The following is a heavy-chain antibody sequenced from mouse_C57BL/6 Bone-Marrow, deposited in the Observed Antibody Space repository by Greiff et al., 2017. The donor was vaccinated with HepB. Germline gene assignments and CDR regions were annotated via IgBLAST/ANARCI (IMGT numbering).Heavy chain of an antibody. D-gene: IGHD1-1*01. CDR3: ASSYYYGLDY. V-gene: IGHV1-59*01. Sequence: QVQLQQPGAELVRPGTSVKLSCKASGYTLTSSWMHWVKRRPGQGFEWTGVIDPSDSYTNSNQKFKGKATLTVDTSSSTAYMQLSSLTSEDSAVYYCASSYYYGLDYWGQGTTLTVSS. CDR2: IDPSDSYT. CDR1: GYTLTSSW. J-gene: IGHJ2*01.